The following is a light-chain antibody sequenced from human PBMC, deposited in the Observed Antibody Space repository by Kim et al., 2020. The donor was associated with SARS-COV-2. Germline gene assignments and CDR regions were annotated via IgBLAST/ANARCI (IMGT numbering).Light chain of an antibody. Sequence: EVVMTQSPATLSVSPGERATLSCWASQSISSNLAWYQQNPGQAPRLLIYGASTRATGIPARFSGSGSGTVFTLTISSLQSEDSAVYYCQQYNNWPYTFGQGTKLEI. CDR1: QSISSN. CDR2: GAS. J-gene: IGKJ2*01. V-gene: IGKV3-15*01. CDR3: QQYNNWPYT.